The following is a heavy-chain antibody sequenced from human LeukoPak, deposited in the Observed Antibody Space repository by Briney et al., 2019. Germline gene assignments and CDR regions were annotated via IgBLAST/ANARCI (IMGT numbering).Heavy chain of an antibody. J-gene: IGHJ4*02. CDR3: AREYGSSRYFDY. V-gene: IGHV3-74*01. CDR2: INSDGSFT. D-gene: IGHD2-15*01. CDR1: GFTFSSYR. Sequence: PGGSLRLSCAASGFTFSSYRMHWVRQAPGKGLVWVSRINSDGSFTNYADSVKGRFTISRDNAKNTLYLQMNSLRAEDTAVYYCAREYGSSRYFDYWGQGTPVTVSS.